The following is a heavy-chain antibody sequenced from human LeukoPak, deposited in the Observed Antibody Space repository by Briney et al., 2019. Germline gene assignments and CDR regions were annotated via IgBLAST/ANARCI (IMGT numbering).Heavy chain of an antibody. CDR1: GFIFNKYW. V-gene: IGHV3-7*01. CDR3: ARGYYVAGTYYVSFFDY. Sequence: GGSVTLSCGASGFIFNKYWLTWVRQAPGKGLEWVANKNQDDSQIYYLESVEGRFTITRDNAKNSLHLQMNSLRAEDTAIYYCARGYYVAGTYYVSFFDYWGQGTLVTVSS. J-gene: IGHJ4*02. CDR2: KNQDDSQI. D-gene: IGHD3-10*01.